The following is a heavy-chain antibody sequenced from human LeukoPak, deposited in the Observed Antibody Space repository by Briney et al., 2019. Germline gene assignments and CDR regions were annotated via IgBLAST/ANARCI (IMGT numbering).Heavy chain of an antibody. J-gene: IGHJ4*02. CDR1: GFTFSHYA. D-gene: IGHD3-10*01. CDR2: ISSGGTYE. CDR3: ARDSTYYYDSGSSGPHYFDN. Sequence: GKSLRLSCAASGFTFSHYAMHWVRQAPGKGLEWESFISSGGTYEYYADSVKGRFTISRDNSKNTLYLQLNSLRAEDTAVYYCARDSTYYYDSGSSGPHYFDNWGQGTLVTVSS. V-gene: IGHV3-30*01.